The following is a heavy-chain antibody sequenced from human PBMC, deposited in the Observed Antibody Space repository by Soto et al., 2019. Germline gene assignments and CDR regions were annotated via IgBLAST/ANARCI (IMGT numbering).Heavy chain of an antibody. J-gene: IGHJ4*02. CDR1: GYTLTELS. V-gene: IGHV1-24*01. D-gene: IGHD5-12*01. Sequence: ASVKVSCKVSGYTLTELSMHWVRQAPGKGLEWMGGFDPEDGETIYAQKFQGRVTMTEDTSTDTAYMELSSLRSEDTAVYYCATKSDGYSGYDYFDYWGQGTLVTVSS. CDR2: FDPEDGET. CDR3: ATKSDGYSGYDYFDY.